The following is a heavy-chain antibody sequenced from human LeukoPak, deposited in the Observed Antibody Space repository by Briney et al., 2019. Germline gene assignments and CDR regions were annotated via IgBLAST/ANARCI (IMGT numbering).Heavy chain of an antibody. CDR2: IIPIFGTA. CDR1: GYTFTSYG. D-gene: IGHD2-21*02. CDR3: ATKGGCGGDCYSSGYFQH. V-gene: IGHV1-69*13. Sequence: GASVKVSCKASGYTFTSYGISWVRQAPGQGLEWMGGIIPIFGTANYAQKFQGRVTITADESTSTAYMELSSLRSEDTAVYYCATKGGCGGDCYSSGYFQHWGQGTLVTVSS. J-gene: IGHJ1*01.